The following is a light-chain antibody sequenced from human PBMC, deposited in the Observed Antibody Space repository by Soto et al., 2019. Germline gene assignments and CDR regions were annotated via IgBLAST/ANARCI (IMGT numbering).Light chain of an antibody. CDR3: QQLKSYPLT. Sequence: DIQLTQSPSFLSASVGDRVTIACRARQGISNSLAWYQHKPGKAPNLLIYGASILQSGVPSRFSGSGSGTEFTLTLSSLQPEDFASYYCQQLKSYPLTFGGGTKVDI. CDR2: GAS. J-gene: IGKJ4*01. CDR1: QGISNS. V-gene: IGKV1-9*01.